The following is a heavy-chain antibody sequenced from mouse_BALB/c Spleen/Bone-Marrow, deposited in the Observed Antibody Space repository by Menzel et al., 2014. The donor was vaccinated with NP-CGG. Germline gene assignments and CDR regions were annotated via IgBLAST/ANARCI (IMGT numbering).Heavy chain of an antibody. J-gene: IGHJ4*01. D-gene: IGHD2-10*01. CDR3: ARAYYVNYDAMDY. CDR1: GYTFSSYW. Sequence: VHLQQSGAELMKPGASMKISCKATGYTFSSYWIEWVKQRPGHGLEWIGEILPGSGSTNYNERFKGKATFTADTSSNTAYMQLSSLTSEDSAVYYCARAYYVNYDAMDYWGQGTSVTVSS. V-gene: IGHV1-9*01. CDR2: ILPGSGST.